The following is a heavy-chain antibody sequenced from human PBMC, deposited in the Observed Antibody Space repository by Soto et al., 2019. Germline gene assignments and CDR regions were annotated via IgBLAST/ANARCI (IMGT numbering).Heavy chain of an antibody. Sequence: ASVKVSCKASGFTFTSSAVQWVRQARGQRLEWIGWIVVGSGNTNYAQKFQERVTITRDMSTSTAYMELSSLRSEDTAVYYCAAGGQLELPPGAYYYYYGMDVWGQGTTVTVSS. V-gene: IGHV1-58*01. CDR1: GFTFTSSA. CDR3: AAGGQLELPPGAYYYYYGMDV. CDR2: IVVGSGNT. J-gene: IGHJ6*02. D-gene: IGHD1-7*01.